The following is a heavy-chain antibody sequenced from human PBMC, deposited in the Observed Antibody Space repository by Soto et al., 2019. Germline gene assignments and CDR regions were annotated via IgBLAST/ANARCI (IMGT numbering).Heavy chain of an antibody. V-gene: IGHV4-59*01. CDR3: ARRYRNNLFDP. Sequence: SETLSLTCTVSGGSISSSYWSWIRQSPGKGLDWVAYIYYSGSTSYNPSLKSRVTISVDTSKNQFSLRLSSITAADTAVYYCARRYRNNLFDPWGQGTLVTVSS. CDR1: GGSISSSY. D-gene: IGHD1-26*01. CDR2: IYYSGST. J-gene: IGHJ5*02.